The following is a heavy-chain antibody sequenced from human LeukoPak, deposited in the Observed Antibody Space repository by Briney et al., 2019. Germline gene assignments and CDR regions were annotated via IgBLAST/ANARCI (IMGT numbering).Heavy chain of an antibody. CDR2: IYYSGST. V-gene: IGHV4-31*03. J-gene: IGHJ6*02. CDR3: ARLTGYSYGGRGYYYGMDV. Sequence: SETLSLTCTVSSGSISSGGYYWSWIRQHPGKGLEWIGYIYYSGSTYYNPSLKSRVTISVDTSKNQFSLKLSSVTAADTAVYYCARLTGYSYGGRGYYYGMDVWGQGTTVTVSS. D-gene: IGHD5-18*01. CDR1: SGSISSGGYY.